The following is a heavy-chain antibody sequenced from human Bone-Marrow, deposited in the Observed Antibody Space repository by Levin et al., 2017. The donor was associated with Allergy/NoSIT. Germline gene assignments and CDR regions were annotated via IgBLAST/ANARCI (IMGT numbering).Heavy chain of an antibody. CDR3: AKDYRYCSGGSCYSYYYYYYGMDV. CDR2: ISGSGGST. D-gene: IGHD2-15*01. V-gene: IGHV3-23*01. CDR1: GFTFSSYA. J-gene: IGHJ6*02. Sequence: GGSLRLSCAASGFTFSSYAMSWVRQAPGKGLEWVSAISGSGGSTYYADSVKGRFTISRDNSKNTLYLQMNSLRAEDTAVYYCAKDYRYCSGGSCYSYYYYYYGMDVWGQGTTVTVSS.